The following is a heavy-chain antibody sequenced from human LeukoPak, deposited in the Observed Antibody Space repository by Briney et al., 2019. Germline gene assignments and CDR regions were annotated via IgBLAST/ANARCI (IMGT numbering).Heavy chain of an antibody. CDR1: GFTFSSYA. D-gene: IGHD4-17*01. CDR2: ISGSGGST. V-gene: IGHV3-23*01. Sequence: GGSLRLSCATSGFTFSSYAMSWVRQAPGKGLEWVSAISGSGGSTYYADSVKGRFTISRDNSKNTLYLQMNSLRAEDTAVYYCARGHTAVTRHFDFWGQGTLVTVSS. CDR3: ARGHTAVTRHFDF. J-gene: IGHJ4*02.